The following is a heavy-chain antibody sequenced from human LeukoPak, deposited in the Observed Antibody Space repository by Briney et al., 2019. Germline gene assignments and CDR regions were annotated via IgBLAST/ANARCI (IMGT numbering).Heavy chain of an antibody. J-gene: IGHJ5*02. CDR1: GYTFTSYD. D-gene: IGHD4-11*01. CDR2: INPDSGGT. CDR3: ARGTTVTTRRGDWFDP. Sequence: EASVKVSCKASGYTFTSYDINWVRQAPGQGLEWMGRINPDSGGTNYAQKFQGRVTMTRDTSISTAYMELSRLRSDDTAVYYCARGTTVTTRRGDWFDPWGQGTLVTVSS. V-gene: IGHV1-2*06.